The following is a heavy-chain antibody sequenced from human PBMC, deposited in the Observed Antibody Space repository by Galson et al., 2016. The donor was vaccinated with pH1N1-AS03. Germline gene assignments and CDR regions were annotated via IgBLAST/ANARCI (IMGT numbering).Heavy chain of an antibody. J-gene: IGHJ3*01. CDR2: INGDATTT. V-gene: IGHV3-74*01. CDR3: AKEVGSSGWFDACDL. Sequence: SLRLSCAASGFSFSTYRMYWVRQAPGKGLVWLARINGDATTTNYADSVRGRFTISRDNAKNTLRLQMNSLRVEDTANYFCAKEVGSSGWFDACDLWGQGTVVTVSS. CDR1: GFSFSTYR. D-gene: IGHD6-19*01.